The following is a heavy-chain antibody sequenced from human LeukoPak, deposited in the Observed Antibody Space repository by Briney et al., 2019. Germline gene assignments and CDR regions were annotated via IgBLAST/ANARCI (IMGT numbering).Heavy chain of an antibody. CDR2: INHSGST. D-gene: IGHD2-2*01. J-gene: IGHJ5*02. Sequence: PSETLSLTCAVYGGSFSGYYWSWIRQPPGKGLEWIGEINHSGSTNYNPSLKSRVTISVDTSKNQFSLKLSSVTAADTAVYYCARHIVVVPAAPRNWFDPWGQGTLVTVSS. CDR3: ARHIVVVPAAPRNWFDP. CDR1: GGSFSGYY. V-gene: IGHV4-34*01.